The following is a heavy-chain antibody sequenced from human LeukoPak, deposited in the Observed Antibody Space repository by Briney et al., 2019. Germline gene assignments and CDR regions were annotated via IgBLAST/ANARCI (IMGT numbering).Heavy chain of an antibody. Sequence: SETLSLTCAVYGGSLGDFYWAWIRQSPGKGLEWIGDANQSGSSYYNPSVKSRVIITLDTSKNEFSLRLTSVTAADSAVYYCARLQTYSGYEDFDHWGQGTLVTVSS. J-gene: IGHJ4*02. D-gene: IGHD5-12*01. CDR3: ARLQTYSGYEDFDH. CDR1: GGSLGDFY. V-gene: IGHV4-34*01. CDR2: ANQSGSS.